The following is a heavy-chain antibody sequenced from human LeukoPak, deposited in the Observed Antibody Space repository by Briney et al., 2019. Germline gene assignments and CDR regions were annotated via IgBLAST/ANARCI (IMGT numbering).Heavy chain of an antibody. CDR2: LNPGGGSS. V-gene: IGHV1-46*01. D-gene: IGHD5-24*01. CDR1: GYTVTSYY. CDR3: ASVYKHGMDV. Sequence: GASVKVSCKASGYTVTSYYMHWVRQAPGQGLEWMAILNPGGGSSNYAQKFQGRATLTRATSTGTVYMELSSLRSEDTAVYYCASVYKHGMDVWGQGTTVIVSS. J-gene: IGHJ6*02.